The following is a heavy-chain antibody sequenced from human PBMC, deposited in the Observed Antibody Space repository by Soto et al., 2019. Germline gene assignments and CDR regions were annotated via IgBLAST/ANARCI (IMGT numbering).Heavy chain of an antibody. V-gene: IGHV4-31*03. Sequence: PSETLSLTCTVSGGSINSGAYYWSWIRQHPGKGLEWIGYIFTSGSTYYNPSLKSRVTISLDTSKNHFSLKLRSVTAADTAVYYCARVGYSNYAGYYYYGMDVWGQGTTVTVSS. D-gene: IGHD4-4*01. CDR3: ARVGYSNYAGYYYYGMDV. CDR2: IFTSGST. CDR1: GGSINSGAYY. J-gene: IGHJ6*02.